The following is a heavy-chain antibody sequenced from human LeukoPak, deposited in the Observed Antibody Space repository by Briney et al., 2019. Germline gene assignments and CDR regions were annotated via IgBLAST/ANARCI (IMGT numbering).Heavy chain of an antibody. CDR3: ARAGSGYDFGWFDP. V-gene: IGHV3-30*04. CDR1: GFTFSSYA. J-gene: IGHJ5*02. CDR2: ISYDGSNK. Sequence: GGSLRLSCAASGFTFSSYAMHWVHQAPGKGLEWVAVISYDGSNKYYADSVKGRFTISRDNSKNTLYLQMNSLRAEDTAVYYCARAGSGYDFGWFDPWGQGTLVTVSS. D-gene: IGHD5-12*01.